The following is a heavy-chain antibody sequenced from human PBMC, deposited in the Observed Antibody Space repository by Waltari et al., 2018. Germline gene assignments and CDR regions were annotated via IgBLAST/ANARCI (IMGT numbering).Heavy chain of an antibody. D-gene: IGHD3-3*01. Sequence: QVQLVQSGAEVKKPGSSVKVSCKASGGTFSSYAISWVRQAPGQGLEWMGGIIPIFGTANYAQKFQGRVTITADESTSTAYMELSSLRSEDTAVYYCARVHTPTYYDFWSGAFVFDYWGQGTLVTVSS. CDR1: GGTFSSYA. J-gene: IGHJ4*02. V-gene: IGHV1-69*01. CDR2: IIPIFGTA. CDR3: ARVHTPTYYDFWSGAFVFDY.